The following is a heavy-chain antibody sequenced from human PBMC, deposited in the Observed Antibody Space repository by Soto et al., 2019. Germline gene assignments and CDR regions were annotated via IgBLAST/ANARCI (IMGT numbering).Heavy chain of an antibody. CDR3: AREYYGLLTGYYNDH. J-gene: IGHJ4*02. CDR2: ISGDGTTI. CDR1: GFPFSSYW. Sequence: EVQLVESGGGLVKPGGSLRLSCAASGFPFSSYWMHWVRHTPGKGLEWVSRISGDGTTIYYADSVTGRFTVSRDNAKNTLSLQMSGLGAEDTAVYYCAREYYGLLTGYYNDHWGQGTLVSVSS. D-gene: IGHD3-9*01. V-gene: IGHV3-74*01.